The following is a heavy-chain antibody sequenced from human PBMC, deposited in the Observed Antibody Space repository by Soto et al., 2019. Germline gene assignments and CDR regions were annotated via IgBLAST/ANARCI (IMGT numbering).Heavy chain of an antibody. J-gene: IGHJ4*02. CDR3: ARDRFASSWSYFDY. CDR2: ISSSSSTI. V-gene: IGHV3-48*01. Sequence: PGGSLRLSCAASGFTFSTYKMNWVRRAPGKGLEWVSYISSSSSTIYYADSVKGRFTISRDNSKNTLYLQMNSLRAEDTAVYYCARDRFASSWSYFDYWGQGTPVTVSS. CDR1: GFTFSTYK. D-gene: IGHD6-13*01.